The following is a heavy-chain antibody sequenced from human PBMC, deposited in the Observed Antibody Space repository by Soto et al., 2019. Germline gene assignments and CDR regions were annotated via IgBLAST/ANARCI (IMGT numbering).Heavy chain of an antibody. CDR2: IYHSGST. CDR3: ARVTETNSSGWFYYYYYGMDV. CDR1: GYSISSGYY. J-gene: IGHJ6*02. D-gene: IGHD6-19*01. Sequence: SETLSLTCAVSGYSISSGYYWGWIRQPPGKGLEWIGSIYHSGSTYYNPSLKSRVTISVDTSKNQFSLRLSSVTAADTAVYYCARVTETNSSGWFYYYYYGMDVWGQGTTVTVSS. V-gene: IGHV4-38-2*01.